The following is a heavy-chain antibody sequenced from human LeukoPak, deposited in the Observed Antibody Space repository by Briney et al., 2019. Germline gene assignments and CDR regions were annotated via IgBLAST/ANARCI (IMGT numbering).Heavy chain of an antibody. Sequence: ASVKVSCKPSGYTSTEYYLHCVRQAPGQGLEWMGWINPRSGGTNYAQKFQGRVTMTRDTPIRTGYMELSRLRSDDTAVYYCARGFASGLRGPFLLWGLGTMVTVSS. J-gene: IGHJ3*01. CDR2: INPRSGGT. CDR1: GYTSTEYY. CDR3: ARGFASGLRGPFLL. V-gene: IGHV1-2*02. D-gene: IGHD3-16*01.